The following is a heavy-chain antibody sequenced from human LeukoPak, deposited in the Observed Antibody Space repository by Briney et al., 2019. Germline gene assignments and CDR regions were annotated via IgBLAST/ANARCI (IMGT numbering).Heavy chain of an antibody. V-gene: IGHV3-48*01. CDR2: ISSSSSTI. D-gene: IGHD3-9*01. Sequence: TGGSLRLSCAASGFTFSSYSMNWVRQAPGKGLEWVSYISSSSSTIYYADSVKGRFTISRDNSKNTLYLQMNSLRAEDTAVYYCAKGGDYDIFSPYYYYYYMDVWGKGTTVTVSS. CDR3: AKGGDYDIFSPYYYYYYMDV. J-gene: IGHJ6*03. CDR1: GFTFSSYS.